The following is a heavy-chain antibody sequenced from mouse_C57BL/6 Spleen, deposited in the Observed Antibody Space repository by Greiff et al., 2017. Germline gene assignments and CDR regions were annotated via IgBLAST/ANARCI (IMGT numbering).Heavy chain of an antibody. V-gene: IGHV1-52*01. J-gene: IGHJ2*01. CDR2: IDPSDSET. D-gene: IGHD2-3*01. CDR1: GYTFTSYW. CDR3: ARTAMDDGYYPPYFDY. Sequence: QVQLQQPGAELVRPGSSVKLSCKASGYTFTSYWMHWVKQRPIQGLEWIGNIDPSDSETHYTPKFKDKATLTVDKSSSTAYMQLSSLTSADSAVYYWARTAMDDGYYPPYFDYWGQGTTLTVSS.